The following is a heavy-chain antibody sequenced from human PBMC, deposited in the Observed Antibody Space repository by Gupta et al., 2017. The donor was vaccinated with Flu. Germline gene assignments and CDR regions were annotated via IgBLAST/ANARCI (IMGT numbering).Heavy chain of an antibody. D-gene: IGHD3-9*01. CDR3: ARARPLFYDILTGYLDY. CDR1: GFTFSSYS. CDR2: ISSSSSYI. J-gene: IGHJ4*02. Sequence: EVQLVESGGGLVKPGGSLRLSCAASGFTFSSYSMNWVRQAPGKGLEWVSSISSSSSYIYYADSVKGRFTISRDNAKNSLYLQMNSLRAEDTAVYYCARARPLFYDILTGYLDYWGQGTLVTVSS. V-gene: IGHV3-21*01.